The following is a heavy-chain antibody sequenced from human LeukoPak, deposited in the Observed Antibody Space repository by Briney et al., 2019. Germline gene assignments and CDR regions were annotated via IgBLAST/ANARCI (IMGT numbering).Heavy chain of an antibody. V-gene: IGHV3-11*04. CDR3: ARPCGGDCYWKYFDY. Sequence: GGSLRLSCAASGFTFSDYYMSWIRQAPGKWLEWVSYIISSGSTIYYADSVKGRFTISRDNAKNSLYLQMNSLRAEDTAVYYIARPCGGDCYWKYFDYWGQGTLVTVSS. D-gene: IGHD2-21*01. CDR1: GFTFSDYY. CDR2: IISSGSTI. J-gene: IGHJ4*02.